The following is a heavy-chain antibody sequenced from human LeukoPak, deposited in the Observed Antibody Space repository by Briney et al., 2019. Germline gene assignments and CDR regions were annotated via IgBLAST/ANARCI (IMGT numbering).Heavy chain of an antibody. CDR3: AKEVITFGGVIADDY. D-gene: IGHD3-16*02. CDR2: ISYDGSNK. CDR1: GFTFSSYA. Sequence: GGSLRLSCAASGFTFSSYAMHWVRQAPGKGLEWVAVISYDGSNKYYADSVKGRFTISRDNSKNTLYLQMNSLRAEDTAVYYCAKEVITFGGVIADDYWGQGTLVTVSS. J-gene: IGHJ4*02. V-gene: IGHV3-30*04.